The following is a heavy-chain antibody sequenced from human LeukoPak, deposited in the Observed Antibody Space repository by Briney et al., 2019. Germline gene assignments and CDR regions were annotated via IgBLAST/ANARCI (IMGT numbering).Heavy chain of an antibody. CDR2: IDWDDDK. V-gene: IGHV2-70*11. Sequence: KSGPTLVNPTQTLTLICTFSGFSLSTSGMCVSRIRQPPGKALEWLARIDWDDDKYYSTSLKTRLTISKDTSKNQVVLTMTNMDPVDTATYYCARLCRDGYNSYFDYWGQGTLVTVSS. J-gene: IGHJ4*02. CDR1: GFSLSTSGMC. D-gene: IGHD5-24*01. CDR3: ARLCRDGYNSYFDY.